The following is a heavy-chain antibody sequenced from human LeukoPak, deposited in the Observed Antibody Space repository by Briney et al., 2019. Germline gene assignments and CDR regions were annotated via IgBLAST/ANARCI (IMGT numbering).Heavy chain of an antibody. D-gene: IGHD5-18*01. CDR3: ARDYTAMAHDY. CDR2: IYYSGST. V-gene: IGHV4-39*07. J-gene: IGHJ4*02. Sequence: KPSETLSLTCTVSGGSISSSSYYWGWIRQPPGKGLEWIGSIYYSGSTYYNPSLESRVTISVDTSKNQFSLKLSSVTAADTAVYYCARDYTAMAHDYWGQGTLVTVSS. CDR1: GGSISSSSYY.